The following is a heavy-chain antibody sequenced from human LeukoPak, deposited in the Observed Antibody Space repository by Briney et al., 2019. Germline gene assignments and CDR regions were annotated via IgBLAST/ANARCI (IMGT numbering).Heavy chain of an antibody. V-gene: IGHV3-48*04. Sequence: GGSLRLSCAASGFTFSSYSMNWVRQAPGKGLEWVSYISSSSSTIYYADSVKGRFTISRDNAKNSLYLQMNSLRAEDTAVYYCARSEGATPLDLDYWGQRTLVPVSS. J-gene: IGHJ4*02. CDR3: ARSEGATPLDLDY. CDR1: GFTFSSYS. D-gene: IGHD1-26*01. CDR2: ISSSSSTI.